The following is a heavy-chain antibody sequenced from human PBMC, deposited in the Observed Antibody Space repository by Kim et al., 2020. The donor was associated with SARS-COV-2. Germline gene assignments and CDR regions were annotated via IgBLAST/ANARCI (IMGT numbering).Heavy chain of an antibody. V-gene: IGHV4-34*01. D-gene: IGHD6-13*01. Sequence: SLKSRVTISVDTSKNQFSLKLSSVTAADTAVYYCARDSSSWYAYYYGMDVWGQGTTVTISS. CDR3: ARDSSSWYAYYYGMDV. J-gene: IGHJ6*02.